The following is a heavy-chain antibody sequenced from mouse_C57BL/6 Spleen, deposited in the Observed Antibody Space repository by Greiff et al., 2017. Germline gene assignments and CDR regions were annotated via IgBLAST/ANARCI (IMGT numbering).Heavy chain of an antibody. Sequence: EVQLVESGGDLVKPGGSLKLSCAASGFTFSSYGMSWVRQTPDKRLEWVATISSGGSYTYYPDSVKGRFTISRDNAKNNLYLQVSSLKSEDTAMYYCARYYYGSSPWFAYWGQGTLVTVSA. V-gene: IGHV5-6*01. CDR2: ISSGGSYT. J-gene: IGHJ3*01. CDR1: GFTFSSYG. D-gene: IGHD1-1*01. CDR3: ARYYYGSSPWFAY.